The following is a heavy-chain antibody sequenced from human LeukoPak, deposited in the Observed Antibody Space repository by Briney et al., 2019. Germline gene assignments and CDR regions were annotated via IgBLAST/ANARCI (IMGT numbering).Heavy chain of an antibody. CDR3: TKSDWFDP. Sequence: GGSLRLSCVASGFTFSSYWMHWVRQGPGKGLVWVSRIKNDGSSTSYADSVKGRFTISRDNAKSTLYLQMNSLRAEDTAVYYCTKSDWFDPWGQGTLVTVSS. J-gene: IGHJ5*02. CDR1: GFTFSSYW. CDR2: IKNDGSST. V-gene: IGHV3-74*01.